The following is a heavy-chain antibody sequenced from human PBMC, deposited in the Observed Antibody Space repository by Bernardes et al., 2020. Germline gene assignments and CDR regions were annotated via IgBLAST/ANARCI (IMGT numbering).Heavy chain of an antibody. Sequence: SETLSLTCTVSGGSISGYYWSWIRQPPGKGLEWIGYIHYRGSTSYNPSLKSRVTISVDTSKRQFSLKLSSVTAADTAVYYCARDQAPSSWYYYYYYMDVWGKGTTVTVSS. CDR3: ARDQAPSSWYYYYYYMDV. V-gene: IGHV4-59*01. CDR2: IHYRGST. J-gene: IGHJ6*03. D-gene: IGHD6-13*01. CDR1: GGSISGYY.